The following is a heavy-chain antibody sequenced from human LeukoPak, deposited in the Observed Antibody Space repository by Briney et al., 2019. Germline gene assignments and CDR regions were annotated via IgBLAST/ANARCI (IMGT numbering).Heavy chain of an antibody. J-gene: IGHJ6*03. CDR3: ARSSRYSGSYYYMDV. CDR1: GYTFTGYY. CDR2: INPNSGGT. Sequence: ASVKVSCKASGYTFTGYYMHWVRQAPGQGLEWMGWINPNSGGTNYAQKFQGRVTMTRDTSISTAYMELSRLRSDDTAVYYCARSSRYSGSYYYMDVWGKGTTVTVSS. D-gene: IGHD1-26*01. V-gene: IGHV1-2*02.